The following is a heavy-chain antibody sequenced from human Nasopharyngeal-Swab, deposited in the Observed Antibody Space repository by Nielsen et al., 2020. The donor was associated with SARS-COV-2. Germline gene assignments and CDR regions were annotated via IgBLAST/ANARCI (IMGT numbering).Heavy chain of an antibody. CDR3: ARDGLDYDFWSAYFMDV. D-gene: IGHD3-3*01. CDR1: GFTFNNYN. J-gene: IGHJ6*02. V-gene: IGHV3-21*01. CDR2: ISSSSSYI. Sequence: GESLKISCAASGFTFNNYNFNWVRQAPGTALQWVSSISSSSSYISYADSVKGRFTISRDNAKNSLYLQMNSLRAEDTAVYYCARDGLDYDFWSAYFMDVWGQGTTVTVSS.